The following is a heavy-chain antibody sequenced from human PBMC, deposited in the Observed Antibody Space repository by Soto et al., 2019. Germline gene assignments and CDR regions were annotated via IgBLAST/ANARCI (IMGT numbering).Heavy chain of an antibody. Sequence: QVQLVQSGADVKKPGASVKVSCKTSGYSFTGYFIHWVRQAPGQGLEWMGWINPNSGGTNYPQKFQGRVTLTRDTSISTAYMELSSLRSDDTAVYYCARGVQIVGSGGTNFEYTGHGTLVTVSS. V-gene: IGHV1-2*02. CDR1: GYSFTGYF. D-gene: IGHD1-26*01. J-gene: IGHJ4*01. CDR3: ARGVQIVGSGGTNFEY. CDR2: INPNSGGT.